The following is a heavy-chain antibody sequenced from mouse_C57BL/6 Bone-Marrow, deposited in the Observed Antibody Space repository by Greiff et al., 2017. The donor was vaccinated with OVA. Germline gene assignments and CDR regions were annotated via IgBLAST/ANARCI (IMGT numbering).Heavy chain of an antibody. J-gene: IGHJ3*01. CDR3: ARRSYGYEGGFAY. D-gene: IGHD2-2*01. CDR2: INPSSGYT. CDR1: GYTFTSYW. Sequence: VQLQQSGAELAKPGASVKLSCKASGYTFTSYWMHWVKQRPGQGLEWIGYINPSSGYTKYNQKFNDKATLTADKSSSTAYMQLSSLTYEDSAVYYCARRSYGYEGGFAYWGQGTLVTVSA. V-gene: IGHV1-7*01.